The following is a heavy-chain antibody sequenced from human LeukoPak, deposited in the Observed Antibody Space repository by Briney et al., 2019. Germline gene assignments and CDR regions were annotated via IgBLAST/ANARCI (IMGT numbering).Heavy chain of an antibody. J-gene: IGHJ4*02. CDR1: GFISSAFW. Sequence: GRSLRLSCAASGFISSAFWTSWVSRGPGKGREWVASIKPDGSDSHHVDSVMGRFTISRDNAKNLLYLQMNSLSAEDKAVYYCAGLFGGVTTFDYWGQGALVTVSS. V-gene: IGHV3-7*01. D-gene: IGHD4-17*01. CDR2: IKPDGSDS. CDR3: AGLFGGVTTFDY.